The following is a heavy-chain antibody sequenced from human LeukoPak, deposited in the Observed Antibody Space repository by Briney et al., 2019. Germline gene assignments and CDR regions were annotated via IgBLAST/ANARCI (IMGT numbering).Heavy chain of an antibody. CDR3: ATQLLSDAFDI. D-gene: IGHD2-2*01. CDR2: IYSGGST. J-gene: IGHJ3*02. Sequence: GGSLRHSCAASGFTVSSNYMSWVRQAPGKGLEWVSVIYSGGSTYYADSVKGRFTISRDNSKNTLYLQMNSLRAEDTAVYYCATQLLSDAFDIWGQGTMATVSS. V-gene: IGHV3-66*02. CDR1: GFTVSSNY.